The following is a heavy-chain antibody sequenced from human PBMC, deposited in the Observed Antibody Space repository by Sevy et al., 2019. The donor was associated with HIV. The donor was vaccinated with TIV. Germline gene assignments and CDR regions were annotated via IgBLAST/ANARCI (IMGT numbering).Heavy chain of an antibody. V-gene: IGHV3-49*03. CDR2: IRSKAYGGTT. CDR1: GFTFGDYA. Sequence: GGSLRLSCTASGFTFGDYAMSWFRQAPGKGLEWVGFIRSKAYGGTTEYAASLKGRFTISRDDSKSIAYLQMNSLKTEDTAVYYCTRVKTTIFGVVITDYYYYGMDVWGQGTTVTVSS. J-gene: IGHJ6*02. CDR3: TRVKTTIFGVVITDYYYYGMDV. D-gene: IGHD3-3*01.